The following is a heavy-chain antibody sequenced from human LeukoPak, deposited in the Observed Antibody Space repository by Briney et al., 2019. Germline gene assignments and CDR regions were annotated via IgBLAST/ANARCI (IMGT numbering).Heavy chain of an antibody. D-gene: IGHD6-13*01. J-gene: IGHJ1*01. CDR1: GYSISSGYY. V-gene: IGHV4-38-2*01. CDR2: IYHSGST. CDR3: AKSRGQLVPDYFQH. Sequence: PSETLSLTCAVSGYSISSGYYWGWIRQPPGKGLEWIGSIYHSGSTYYNPSLKSRVTISVDTSKNQFSLKLSSVTVADTAVYYCAKSRGQLVPDYFQHWGQGTLVTVSS.